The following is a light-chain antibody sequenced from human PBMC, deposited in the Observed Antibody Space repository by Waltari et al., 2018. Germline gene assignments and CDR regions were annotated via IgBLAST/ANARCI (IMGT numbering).Light chain of an antibody. Sequence: IQLTQSPSSLSASVGDRVTITCRASQGISSYLVWYQQKPGKAPKLLIYAASTLQSGVPSMFSGSGSGTDFTLTISSLQPEDFATYYCQQLNSYPRGLFTFGPGTKVDIK. CDR1: QGISSY. CDR3: QQLNSYPRGLFT. J-gene: IGKJ3*01. CDR2: AAS. V-gene: IGKV1-9*01.